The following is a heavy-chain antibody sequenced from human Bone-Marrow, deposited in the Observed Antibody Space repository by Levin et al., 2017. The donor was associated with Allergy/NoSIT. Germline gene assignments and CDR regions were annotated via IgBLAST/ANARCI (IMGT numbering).Heavy chain of an antibody. J-gene: IGHJ4*02. CDR1: GFTFSNYA. D-gene: IGHD4-17*01. CDR3: ARGYGDYGPVDY. Sequence: HAGGSLRLSCAASGFTFSNYAMHWVRQAPGKGLEWVAVISYDGDNKDYADSVKGRFTISRDNSKNTLYLQMNSLRTEDTSVYSCARGYGDYGPVDYWGQGSLVTVSS. V-gene: IGHV3-30-3*01. CDR2: ISYDGDNK.